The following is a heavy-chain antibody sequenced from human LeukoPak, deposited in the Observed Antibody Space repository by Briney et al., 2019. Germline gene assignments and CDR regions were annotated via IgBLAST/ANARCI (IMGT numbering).Heavy chain of an antibody. V-gene: IGHV1-46*01. J-gene: IGHJ5*02. Sequence: ASVKVSCKASGYTFTTYYMHWVRQAPGQGLEWMGIINPSGGSTSYAQKFLGRLTMTRDTSTSTVYMELSSLRSEDTAVYYCARAAGSSGYSSWGQGTLVTVSS. D-gene: IGHD3-22*01. CDR1: GYTFTTYY. CDR3: ARAAGSSGYSS. CDR2: INPSGGST.